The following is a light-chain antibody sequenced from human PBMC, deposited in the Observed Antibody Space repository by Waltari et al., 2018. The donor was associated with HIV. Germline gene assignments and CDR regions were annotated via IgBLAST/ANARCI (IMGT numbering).Light chain of an antibody. V-gene: IGLV2-23*02. Sequence: QSALTQPASVSGSPGPSIPISCTGTSSNLGTDDLLSWYQQHPGEAPKLIIYEVTKRPSGVSNRFSGSKSGNTASLTISGLQAEDEADYYCCSCPRSGIRYVFGTGTKVTVL. CDR3: CSCPRSGIRYV. CDR1: SSNLGTDDL. J-gene: IGLJ1*01. CDR2: EVT.